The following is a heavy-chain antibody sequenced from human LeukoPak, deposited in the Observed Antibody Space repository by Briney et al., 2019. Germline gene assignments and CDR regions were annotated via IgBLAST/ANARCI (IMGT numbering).Heavy chain of an antibody. J-gene: IGHJ3*02. CDR3: AGVGYSSGWYAGDAFDI. Sequence: GGSLRLSCAASGFTFSSYAMSWVRQAPGKGLEWVAVIWYDGSNKYYADSVKGRFTISRDNSKNTLYLQMNSLRAEDTAVYYCAGVGYSSGWYAGDAFDIWGQGTMVTVSS. V-gene: IGHV3-33*08. D-gene: IGHD6-19*01. CDR2: IWYDGSNK. CDR1: GFTFSSYA.